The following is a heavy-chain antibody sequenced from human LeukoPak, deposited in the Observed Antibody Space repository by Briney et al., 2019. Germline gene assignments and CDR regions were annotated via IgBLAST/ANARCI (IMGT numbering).Heavy chain of an antibody. D-gene: IGHD5-18*01. J-gene: IGHJ4*02. V-gene: IGHV4-61*05. CDR3: AGGYSLGH. CDR2: IYYSGST. CDR1: GGSISSSSYY. Sequence: SETLSLTCTVSGGSISSSSYYWGWIRQPPGKGLEWIGYIYYSGSTNYNPSLKSRVTISVDTSKNQFSLKLSSVTAADTAVYYCAGGYSLGHWGQGTLVTVSS.